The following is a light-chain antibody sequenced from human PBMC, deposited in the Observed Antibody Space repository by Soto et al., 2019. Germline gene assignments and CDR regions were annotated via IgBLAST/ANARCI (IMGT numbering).Light chain of an antibody. V-gene: IGLV2-11*01. J-gene: IGLJ1*01. Sequence: QSALTQPRSVSGSPGQSVTISCTGTSSDVGGYNYVSWYQQHPGKAPKLMIYDVSKRPSGVPDRFSGSKSGNTASLTISGLLAEDEADYYCCSYAGSYTSHYVFGTGTKLTVL. CDR1: SSDVGGYNY. CDR3: CSYAGSYTSHYV. CDR2: DVS.